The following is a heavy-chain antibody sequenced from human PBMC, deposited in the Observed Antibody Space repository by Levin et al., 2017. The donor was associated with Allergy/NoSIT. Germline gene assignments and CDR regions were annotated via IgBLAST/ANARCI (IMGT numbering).Heavy chain of an antibody. CDR1: GFTFSSYW. D-gene: IGHD2-21*01. CDR3: ARRFPTYCGGDCSYLFDY. CDR2: IKQDGSEK. J-gene: IGHJ4*02. V-gene: IGHV3-7*01. Sequence: GGSLRLSCAASGFTFSSYWMSWVRQAPGKGLEWVANIKQDGSEKYYVDSVKGRFTISRDNAKNSLYLQMNSLRAEDTAVYYCARRFPTYCGGDCSYLFDYWGQGTLVTVSS.